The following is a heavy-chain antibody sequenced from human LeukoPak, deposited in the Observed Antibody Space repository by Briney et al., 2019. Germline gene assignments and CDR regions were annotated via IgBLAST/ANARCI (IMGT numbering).Heavy chain of an antibody. D-gene: IGHD3-22*01. Sequence: PGGSLRLSCAASGFTFSSYWMSWVRQAPGKGLEWVANIKQDGSGKHYVDSVKGRFTISRDNAKNSLYLQMNSLRAEDTAVYYCARGDITMIVVLVYYCDLWGQGALVTVSS. CDR2: IKQDGSGK. CDR1: GFTFSSYW. J-gene: IGHJ4*02. CDR3: ARGDITMIVVLVYYCDL. V-gene: IGHV3-7*01.